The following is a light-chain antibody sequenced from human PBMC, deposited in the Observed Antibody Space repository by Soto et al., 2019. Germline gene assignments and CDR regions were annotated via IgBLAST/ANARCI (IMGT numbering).Light chain of an antibody. V-gene: IGKV3-20*01. Sequence: EIVLTQSPGTLSLSPGERGTLSCRASQSVSSSYLAWYQQKPGQAPRLLIYGASSRATGIPDRFSGSGSGTDFTLTISRLEPEDFAVYYCQQDGSSPTTFGQGTKVEIK. CDR3: QQDGSSPTT. CDR1: QSVSSSY. CDR2: GAS. J-gene: IGKJ1*01.